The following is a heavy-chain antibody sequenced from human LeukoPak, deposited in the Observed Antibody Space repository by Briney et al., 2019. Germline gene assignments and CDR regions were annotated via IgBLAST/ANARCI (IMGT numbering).Heavy chain of an antibody. CDR3: GLRVSSSWYGPDAFDI. CDR1: GGSISSYY. V-gene: IGHV4-59*08. Sequence: SETLSLTCTVSGGSISSYYWSWIRQPPGKGLEWIGYIYYSGSTNYNPSLKSRVTISVDTSKNQFSLKLSSVTAADTAVYYCGLRVSSSWYGPDAFDIWGQGTMVTVSS. CDR2: IYYSGST. D-gene: IGHD6-13*01. J-gene: IGHJ3*02.